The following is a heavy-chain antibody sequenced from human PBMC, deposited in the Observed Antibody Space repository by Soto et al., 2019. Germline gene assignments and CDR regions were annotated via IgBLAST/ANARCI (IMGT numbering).Heavy chain of an antibody. CDR2: IYYSGST. CDR1: GGSISSSSYY. Sequence: QLQLQESGPGLVKPSETLSLTCTVSGGSISSSSYYWGWIRQPPGKGLEWIGSIYYSGSTYYNPSLKSRVTISVDTSKNQFSLKLSSVTAADTAVYYCARQGAYCGGDCYSYTFDYWGQGTLVTVSS. D-gene: IGHD2-21*02. J-gene: IGHJ4*02. V-gene: IGHV4-39*01. CDR3: ARQGAYCGGDCYSYTFDY.